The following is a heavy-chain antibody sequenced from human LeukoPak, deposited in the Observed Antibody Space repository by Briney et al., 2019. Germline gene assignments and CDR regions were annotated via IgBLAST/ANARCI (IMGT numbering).Heavy chain of an antibody. CDR3: ARDPSIAAAGTNWFDP. D-gene: IGHD6-13*01. J-gene: IGHJ5*02. V-gene: IGHV4-61*02. Sequence: PSETLSLTCTVSGGSISSGSYYWSWIRQPAGKGLEWIGRIYTSRSTNYNPSLKSRVTISVDTSKNQFSLKLSSVPAADTAVYYCARDPSIAAAGTNWFDPWGQGTLVTVSS. CDR1: GGSISSGSYY. CDR2: IYTSRST.